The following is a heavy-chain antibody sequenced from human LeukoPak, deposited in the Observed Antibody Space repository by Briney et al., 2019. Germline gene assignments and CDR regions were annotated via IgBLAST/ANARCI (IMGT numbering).Heavy chain of an antibody. Sequence: ASVRVSCKASGYTFTSYGISWVRQAPGQGLEWMGWTSAYNGNTNYAQKLQGRVTMTTDTSTSTAYMELRSLRSDDTAVYYCARVPPSIAAAGTNWFDPWGQGTLVTVSS. D-gene: IGHD6-13*01. CDR2: TSAYNGNT. CDR3: ARVPPSIAAAGTNWFDP. CDR1: GYTFTSYG. V-gene: IGHV1-18*01. J-gene: IGHJ5*02.